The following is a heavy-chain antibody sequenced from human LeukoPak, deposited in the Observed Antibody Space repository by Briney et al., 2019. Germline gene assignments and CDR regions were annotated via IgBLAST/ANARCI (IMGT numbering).Heavy chain of an antibody. J-gene: IGHJ4*02. CDR2: IKQDGSEK. Sequence: GGSLRLSCAASGFTFSTYWMSWVRQAPGKGLEWVANIKQDGSEKYYLDSVKGRFTISRDNAKNSLYLQMNSMRAEDTAMYYCARGSAGNDYWGQGTLVTVSS. CDR1: GFTFSTYW. D-gene: IGHD6-13*01. V-gene: IGHV3-7*01. CDR3: ARGSAGNDY.